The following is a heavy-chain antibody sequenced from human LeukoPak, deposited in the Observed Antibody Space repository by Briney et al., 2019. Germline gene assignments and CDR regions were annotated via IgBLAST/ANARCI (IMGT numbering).Heavy chain of an antibody. V-gene: IGHV3-30*02. Sequence: GGSLRLSCAASGFTFSSYGMHWVRQAPGKGLEWVAFIRYDGSNKYYADSVKGRFTIPRDNSKNTLYLQMDSLRAEDTAVYYCAREGSLDYDFWSGYCFDYWGQGTLVTVSS. CDR1: GFTFSSYG. D-gene: IGHD3-3*01. CDR2: IRYDGSNK. J-gene: IGHJ4*02. CDR3: AREGSLDYDFWSGYCFDY.